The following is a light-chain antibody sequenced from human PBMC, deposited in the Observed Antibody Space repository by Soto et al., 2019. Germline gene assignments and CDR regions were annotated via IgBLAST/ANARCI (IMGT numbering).Light chain of an antibody. CDR1: QSISSY. V-gene: IGKV1-39*01. Sequence: DIPMTQSPSSLSASVEDRVTITCRASQSISSYLNWYQQKPGKAPKLLIYAASSLQSGVPSRFSGSGSGTDFTLTISSLQPEDFATYYCQQSYSTHPFTFGPGTKVDIK. CDR2: AAS. CDR3: QQSYSTHPFT. J-gene: IGKJ3*01.